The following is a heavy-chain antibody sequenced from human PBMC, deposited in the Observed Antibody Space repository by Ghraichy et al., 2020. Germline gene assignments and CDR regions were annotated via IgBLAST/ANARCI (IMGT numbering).Heavy chain of an antibody. Sequence: SGPTLVKPTQTLTLTCTFSGFSLTTSGMCVSWVRQPPGKALEWLALIDWDDYKYYTTSLKTRLTISKDTSKNQVVLTMTDMGPVDTGTYYCARCSGWYYYYGLDVWGQGTTVTVSS. CDR1: GFSLTTSGMC. V-gene: IGHV2-70*20. CDR2: IDWDDYK. D-gene: IGHD6-19*01. J-gene: IGHJ6*02. CDR3: ARCSGWYYYYGLDV.